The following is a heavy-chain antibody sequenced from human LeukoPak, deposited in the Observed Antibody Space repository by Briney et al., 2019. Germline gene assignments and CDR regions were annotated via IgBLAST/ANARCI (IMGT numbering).Heavy chain of an antibody. Sequence: SETLSLTCTVSGGSIRSSYYYWGWIRQPPGKGLEWIGYIYYSGSTYYNPSLKSRVTISVDTSKNQFSLKLSSVTAADTAVYYCARSYCSSTSCYGGYYYYGMDVWGQGTTVTVSS. CDR2: IYYSGST. CDR1: GGSIRSSYYY. V-gene: IGHV4-31*03. D-gene: IGHD2-2*01. CDR3: ARSYCSSTSCYGGYYYYGMDV. J-gene: IGHJ6*02.